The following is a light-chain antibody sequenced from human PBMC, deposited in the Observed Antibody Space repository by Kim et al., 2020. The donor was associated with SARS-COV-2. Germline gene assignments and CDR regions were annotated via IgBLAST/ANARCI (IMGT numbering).Light chain of an antibody. Sequence: SVTPGQAASITCSGDKLGDKYACWYQQKPGQSPVLVIYQDSKRPSGSPERFSGSNSGKTATLTISGTQAMDEADYYCQAWDSSVVFGGGTQLTVL. J-gene: IGLJ2*01. CDR1: KLGDKY. V-gene: IGLV3-1*01. CDR2: QDS. CDR3: QAWDSSVV.